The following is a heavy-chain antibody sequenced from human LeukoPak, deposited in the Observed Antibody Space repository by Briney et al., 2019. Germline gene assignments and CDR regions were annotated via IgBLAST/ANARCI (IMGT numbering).Heavy chain of an antibody. J-gene: IGHJ6*03. CDR2: ISSSGNTI. D-gene: IGHD2-15*01. Sequence: GGSLRLSCAASGFTFSSYEMNWVRQAPGKGLEWVSYISSSGNTIYYADSVKGRFTISRDNSKNTLFLQMDSLRAEDTAVYYCARGGGGSLYYYYYYMDVWGKGTTVTVSS. CDR1: GFTFSSYE. CDR3: ARGGGGSLYYYYYYMDV. V-gene: IGHV3-48*03.